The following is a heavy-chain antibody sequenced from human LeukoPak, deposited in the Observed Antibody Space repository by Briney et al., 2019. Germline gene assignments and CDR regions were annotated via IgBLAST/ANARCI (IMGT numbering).Heavy chain of an antibody. Sequence: ASVKVSCKASGGTFRNSIITWVRQAPGHGLEWMGGITPIFGTTNYAQRFQGRVTIIADKSTTTAYMELTSLRSEDTAVYYCARGTYSAYDLGSYMDVWGKGTTVIVSS. CDR2: ITPIFGTT. CDR3: ARGTYSAYDLGSYMDV. J-gene: IGHJ6*03. CDR1: GGTFRNSI. V-gene: IGHV1-69*06. D-gene: IGHD5-12*01.